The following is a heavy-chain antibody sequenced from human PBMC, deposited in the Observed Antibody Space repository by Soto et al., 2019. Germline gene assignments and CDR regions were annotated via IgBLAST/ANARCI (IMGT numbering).Heavy chain of an antibody. D-gene: IGHD1-20*01. CDR3: ARVDSSITGTTCWFDP. J-gene: IGHJ5*02. CDR2: TSYTGNT. V-gene: IGHV4-59*12. Sequence: SETLSLTCVVSGGSITSYHWSWIRQFPGKGLEWIAYTSYTGNTNYNPSLQSRVTMSVDTSKNQFSLKLSSVTAVDTAAYYCARVDSSITGTTCWFDPWGQGTLVTVSS. CDR1: GGSITSYH.